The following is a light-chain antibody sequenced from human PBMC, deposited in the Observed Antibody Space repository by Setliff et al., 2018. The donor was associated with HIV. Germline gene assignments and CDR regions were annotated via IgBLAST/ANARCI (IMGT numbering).Light chain of an antibody. CDR3: CSYMGDDTLYV. CDR1: SRALGAFHF. J-gene: IGLJ1*01. CDR2: EVN. V-gene: IGLV2-23*02. Sequence: ALAQPASVSGSPGQSVSISCTATSRALGAFHFVSWYQQHPGEAPRLIIYEVNKRPSEVSVRFSAPKSGNTASLTISEVQADDEADYYCCSYMGDDTLYVFGTGTKVTVL.